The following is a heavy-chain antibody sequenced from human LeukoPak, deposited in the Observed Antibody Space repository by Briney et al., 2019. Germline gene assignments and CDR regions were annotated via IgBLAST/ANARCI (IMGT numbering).Heavy chain of an antibody. J-gene: IGHJ4*02. CDR1: GGSISSSSYY. V-gene: IGHV4-61*05. D-gene: IGHD3-10*01. CDR3: ARVRIGTMVRGELYYFDY. CDR2: IYYSGST. Sequence: SETLSLTCTVSGGSISSSSYYWGWIRQPPGKGLEWIGYIYYSGSTNYNPSLKSRVTMSVDTSKNQFSLKLSSVTAADTAVYYCARVRIGTMVRGELYYFDYWGQGTLVTVSS.